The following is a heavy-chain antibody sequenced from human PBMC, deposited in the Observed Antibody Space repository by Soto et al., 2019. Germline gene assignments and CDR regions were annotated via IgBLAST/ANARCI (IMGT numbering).Heavy chain of an antibody. V-gene: IGHV3-23*01. Sequence: GGSLRLSCAASGFTFSSYAMSWIRQAPGKGLEWVSAISGSGGSTYYADSVKGRFTISRDNSKNTLYLQMNSLRAEDTAVYYCAKDIPSIAAQAPGAFDIWGQGTMVTVSS. CDR3: AKDIPSIAAQAPGAFDI. CDR2: ISGSGGST. J-gene: IGHJ3*02. CDR1: GFTFSSYA. D-gene: IGHD6-6*01.